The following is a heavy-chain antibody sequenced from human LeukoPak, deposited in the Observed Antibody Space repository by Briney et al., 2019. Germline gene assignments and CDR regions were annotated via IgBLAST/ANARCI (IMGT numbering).Heavy chain of an antibody. D-gene: IGHD3-10*01. CDR2: ISYDGSNK. J-gene: IGHJ4*02. Sequence: EPGRSLRLSCAASGFTFSSYAMHWVRQAPGKGLEWVAVISYDGSNKYYADSVKGRFTISRDNSKNTLYLQMNSLRAEDTAVYYCARDASDYYGSGSKLYWGQGTLVTASS. V-gene: IGHV3-30-3*01. CDR3: ARDASDYYGSGSKLY. CDR1: GFTFSSYA.